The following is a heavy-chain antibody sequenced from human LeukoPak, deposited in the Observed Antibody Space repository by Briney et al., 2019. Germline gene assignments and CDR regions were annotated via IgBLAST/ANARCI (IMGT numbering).Heavy chain of an antibody. CDR2: IDHSGSA. V-gene: IGHV4-39*07. D-gene: IGHD5-18*01. Sequence: SETLSLTCTVSGDSISSSTYYWGWIRQPPGKGLEWIGSIDHSGSASYNPSLKSRVTISVDTSKNQFSLKLSSVTAADTAVYYCAREDTAMAFDAFDIWGQGTMVTVSS. CDR1: GDSISSSTYY. CDR3: AREDTAMAFDAFDI. J-gene: IGHJ3*02.